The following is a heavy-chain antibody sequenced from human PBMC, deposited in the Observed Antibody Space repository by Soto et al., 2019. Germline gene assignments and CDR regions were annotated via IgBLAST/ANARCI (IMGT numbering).Heavy chain of an antibody. Sequence: PGGSLRLSCAASGFTFSSYSMNWVRQAPGKGLEWVSYISSSSSTIYYADSVKDRFTISRDNAKNSLYLQMNSLRDEDTAVYYCARNRAGSYYGGLLSSWGQGTLVTVSS. CDR1: GFTFSSYS. J-gene: IGHJ4*02. V-gene: IGHV3-48*02. D-gene: IGHD3-10*01. CDR2: ISSSSSTI. CDR3: ARNRAGSYYGGLLSS.